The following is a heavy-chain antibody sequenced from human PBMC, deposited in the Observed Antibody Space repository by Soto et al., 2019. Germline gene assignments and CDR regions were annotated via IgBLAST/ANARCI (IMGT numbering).Heavy chain of an antibody. CDR2: IDWDDDK. D-gene: IGHD5-18*01. J-gene: IGHJ4*02. V-gene: IGHV2-70*11. Sequence: SGPTLVNPTQTLTLACTFSGFSLSTSGMCVSWIRQPPGKALEWLARIDWDDDKYYSTSLKTRLTISKDTSKNQVVLTMTNMDPVDTATYYCARSSVDTAMVDFDYWGQGTLVTVSS. CDR1: GFSLSTSGMC. CDR3: ARSSVDTAMVDFDY.